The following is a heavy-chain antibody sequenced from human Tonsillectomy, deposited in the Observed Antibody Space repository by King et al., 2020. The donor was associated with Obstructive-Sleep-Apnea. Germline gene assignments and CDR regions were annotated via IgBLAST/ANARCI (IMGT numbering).Heavy chain of an antibody. CDR1: GGSISSYY. CDR2: IYYSGST. V-gene: IGHV4-59*01. D-gene: IGHD3-16*02. Sequence: QLQESGPGLVKPSETLSLTCTVSGGSISSYYWSWIRQPPGKGLEWIGYIYYSGSTNYNPSLKSRVTISVDTSKNQFSLKLSSVTVADTAVYYCARGGYTGLYWGQGTLVTVSS. J-gene: IGHJ4*02. CDR3: ARGGYTGLY.